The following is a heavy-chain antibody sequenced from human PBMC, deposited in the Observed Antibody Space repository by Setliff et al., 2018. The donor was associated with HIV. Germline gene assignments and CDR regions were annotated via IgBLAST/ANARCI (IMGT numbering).Heavy chain of an antibody. CDR3: ARDLDSSGYGDAFDI. CDR1: GYTFTSYG. D-gene: IGHD3-22*01. J-gene: IGHJ3*02. V-gene: IGHV1-18*01. CDR2: ISAYNGNT. Sequence: GASVKVSCNASGYTFTSYGISWVRQAPGQGLEWMGWISAYNGNTNYAQRLQGRVTMTTDTSTSTAYMELRSLRSDDTAVYYCARDLDSSGYGDAFDIWGQGTMVTVSS.